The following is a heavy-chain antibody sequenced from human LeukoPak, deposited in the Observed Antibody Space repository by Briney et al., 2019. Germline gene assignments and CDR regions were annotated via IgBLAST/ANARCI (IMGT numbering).Heavy chain of an antibody. Sequence: GGSLRLSCAASGFSFNDFAMNWVRQAPGKGLEWVSAVSGSGASTHLGDSVKGRFTISRDNSRNTLYLEMNSLRPEDTAIYYCAKPRTTGLGWAQFDYWGQGSLVTVSS. CDR1: GFSFNDFA. V-gene: IGHV3-23*01. D-gene: IGHD2-8*02. CDR3: AKPRTTGLGWAQFDY. J-gene: IGHJ4*02. CDR2: VSGSGAST.